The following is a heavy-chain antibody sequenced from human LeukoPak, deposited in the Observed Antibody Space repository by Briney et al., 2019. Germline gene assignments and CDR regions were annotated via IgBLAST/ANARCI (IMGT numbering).Heavy chain of an antibody. CDR3: AKPGGNSPLFDY. V-gene: IGHV4-59*08. D-gene: IGHD4-23*01. J-gene: IGHJ4*02. CDR2: IYYSGST. Sequence: SETLSLTCTVSGGSISSYYWSWIRQPPGKGLEWIGYIYYSGSTNYNPSLKSRVTISVDTSKNQFSLKLSSVTAADTAVYYSAKPGGNSPLFDYWGQGTLVTVSS. CDR1: GGSISSYY.